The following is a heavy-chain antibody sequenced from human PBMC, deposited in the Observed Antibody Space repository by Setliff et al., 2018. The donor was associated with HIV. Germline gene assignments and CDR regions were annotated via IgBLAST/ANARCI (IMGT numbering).Heavy chain of an antibody. Sequence: ASVKVSCKASGYTFTSYGISWVRQAPGQGLEWMGWISAYNGNTNYAQKLQGRVTMTTDTSASTAYMELRSLRSDDTAVYYCASRSYGSSDYYYHMDVWGKGTTVTVSS. CDR3: ASRSYGSSDYYYHMDV. CDR1: GYTFTSYG. D-gene: IGHD5-18*01. J-gene: IGHJ6*03. CDR2: ISAYNGNT. V-gene: IGHV1-18*01.